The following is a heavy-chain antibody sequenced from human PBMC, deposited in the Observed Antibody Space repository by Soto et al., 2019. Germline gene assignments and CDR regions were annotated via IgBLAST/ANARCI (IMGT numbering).Heavy chain of an antibody. Sequence: EVQLVESGGGLVKPGGSLRLSCAASGFTFSSYSMNWVRQAPGKGLEWVSSISSSSSYIYYADSVKGRFTISRDNAKNSLYLQMNSLRAEDTAVYYCARDTAAIGPDFDYWGQGTLVTVSS. D-gene: IGHD5-18*01. CDR2: ISSSSSYI. V-gene: IGHV3-21*01. CDR3: ARDTAAIGPDFDY. CDR1: GFTFSSYS. J-gene: IGHJ4*02.